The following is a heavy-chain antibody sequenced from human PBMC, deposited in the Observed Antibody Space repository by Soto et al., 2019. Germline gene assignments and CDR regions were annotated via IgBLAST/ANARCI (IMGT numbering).Heavy chain of an antibody. Sequence: QLQLQESGPGLVKPSETLSLSCIVSGGSISSSSYYWGWIRQPPGKGLEWIGTIYYTGSTYYNPSLRSRVTISVDTSKNQVSLKLTSVTGAETAVDYCALLGCCSGGSCFLEQYYYHYGLDVWGQGPTVTVS. V-gene: IGHV4-39*01. D-gene: IGHD2-15*01. CDR2: IYYTGST. J-gene: IGHJ6*01. CDR3: ALLGCCSGGSCFLEQYYYHYGLDV. CDR1: GGSISSSSYY.